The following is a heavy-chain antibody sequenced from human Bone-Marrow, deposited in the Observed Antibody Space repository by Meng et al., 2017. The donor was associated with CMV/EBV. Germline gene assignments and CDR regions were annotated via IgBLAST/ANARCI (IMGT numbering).Heavy chain of an antibody. D-gene: IGHD3-16*01. CDR3: ARVMGGDYVWGSSYYYYGMHV. CDR1: QFAFR. CDR2: ITRP. J-gene: IGHJ6*02. Sequence: GESLKISCAASQFAFRMKWVRQAPGKGLEWISYITRPNIPDSVKGPFTISRDNAKNSLYLQMNSLRAEDTAVYYCARVMGGDYVWGSSYYYYGMHVWGQGTTVTVSS. V-gene: IGHV3-48*04.